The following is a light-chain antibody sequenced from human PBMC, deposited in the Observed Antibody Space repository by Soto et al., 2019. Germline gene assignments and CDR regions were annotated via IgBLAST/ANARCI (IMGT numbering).Light chain of an antibody. CDR1: SSDVGGYNY. CDR2: DVT. V-gene: IGLV2-11*01. CDR3: CSYAGSYTWV. Sequence: QSALTQPRSVSGSPRQSVTISCTGTSSDVGGYNYVSWYQQHPGKAPKLMIYDVTKRPSGVPDRFSGSKSANTASLTISGLQAEDEADYYCCSYAGSYTWVFGGGTKVTVL. J-gene: IGLJ3*02.